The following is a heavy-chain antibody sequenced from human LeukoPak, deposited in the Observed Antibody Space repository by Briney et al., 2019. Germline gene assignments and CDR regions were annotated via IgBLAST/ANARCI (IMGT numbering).Heavy chain of an antibody. CDR1: GGSFSGYY. V-gene: IGHV4-34*01. CDR3: ARNYYDSSGFDY. J-gene: IGHJ4*02. Sequence: SETLSLTCAVYGGSFSGYYWSWIRQPPGKGLEWIGEINHSGSTNYNPSLRSRVTISVDTSKNQFSLKLSSVTAADTAVYYCARNYYDSSGFDYWGQGTLVTVSS. D-gene: IGHD3-22*01. CDR2: INHSGST.